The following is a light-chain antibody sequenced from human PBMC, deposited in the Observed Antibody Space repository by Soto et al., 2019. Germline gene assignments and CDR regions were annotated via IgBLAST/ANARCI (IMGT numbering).Light chain of an antibody. Sequence: QSVVAQPAPVSWSPGPSITISCPGNNSDGVGSDFVSWYQQYPGKAPRLMIYDVSNRPSGVSNRFSGSKSGNTASLTISGLQAEDEADYYCISYTINTFYVFGTG. CDR2: DVS. V-gene: IGLV2-14*03. CDR3: ISYTINTFYV. J-gene: IGLJ1*01. CDR1: NSDGVGSDF.